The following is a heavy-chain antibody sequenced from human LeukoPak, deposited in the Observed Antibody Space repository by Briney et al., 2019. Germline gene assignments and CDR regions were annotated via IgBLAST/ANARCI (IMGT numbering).Heavy chain of an antibody. CDR3: ANERGDIVVVPAASGLDY. J-gene: IGHJ4*02. CDR2: IRYDGGNK. D-gene: IGHD2-2*01. Sequence: PGGSLRLSCAASGFTFSSYGMHWVRQAPGKGLEWVAFIRYDGGNKYYADSVKGRFTISRDNSKNTLYLQMNSLRAEDTAVYYCANERGDIVVVPAASGLDYWGQGTLVTVSS. CDR1: GFTFSSYG. V-gene: IGHV3-30*02.